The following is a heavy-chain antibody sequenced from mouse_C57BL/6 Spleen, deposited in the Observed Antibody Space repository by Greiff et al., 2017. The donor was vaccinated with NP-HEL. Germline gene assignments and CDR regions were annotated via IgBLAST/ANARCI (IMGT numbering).Heavy chain of an antibody. CDR3: ARDRGTTVEDYFDY. V-gene: IGHV5-4*01. J-gene: IGHJ2*01. CDR2: ISDGGSYT. D-gene: IGHD1-1*01. CDR1: GFTFSSYA. Sequence: EVQGVESGGGLVKPGGSLKLSCAASGFTFSSYAMSWVRQTPEKRLEWVATISDGGSYTYYPDNVKGRFTISRDNAKNNLYLQMSHLKSEDTAMYYCARDRGTTVEDYFDYWGQGTTLTVSS.